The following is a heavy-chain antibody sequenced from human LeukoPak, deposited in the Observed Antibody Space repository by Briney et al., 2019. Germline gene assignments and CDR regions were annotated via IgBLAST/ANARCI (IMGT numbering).Heavy chain of an antibody. Sequence: ASVKVSCKASGYTFTSYAMHWVRQAPGQRLEWMGWINAGNGNTKYSQEFQGRVTITRDTSASTAYMELSSLRSEDMAVYYCARAIGSLGVGADFDYWGQGTLVTVSS. V-gene: IGHV1-3*03. J-gene: IGHJ4*02. D-gene: IGHD1-26*01. CDR2: INAGNGNT. CDR3: ARAIGSLGVGADFDY. CDR1: GYTFTSYA.